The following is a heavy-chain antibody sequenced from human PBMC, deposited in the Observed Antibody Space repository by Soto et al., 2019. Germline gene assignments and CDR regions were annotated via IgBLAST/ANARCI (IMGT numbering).Heavy chain of an antibody. CDR1: GFTFSSYA. V-gene: IGHV3-23*01. D-gene: IGHD5-12*01. Sequence: EVQLLESGGGLVQPGGSLRLSCVASGFTFSSYAMSWFRQAPGKGLEWVSAISGSGGSTYYADSVKGRFTISRDNSKNTLYLQMNSLRADDTAVYYCAKDRGWLRPPYGMDVCGRGTTVTVSS. J-gene: IGHJ6*02. CDR3: AKDRGWLRPPYGMDV. CDR2: ISGSGGST.